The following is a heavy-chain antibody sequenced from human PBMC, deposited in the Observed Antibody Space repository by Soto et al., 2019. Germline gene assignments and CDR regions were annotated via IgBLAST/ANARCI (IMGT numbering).Heavy chain of an antibody. CDR2: IYYSGST. J-gene: IGHJ6*02. Sequence: QVQLQESGPGLVKPSETLSLTCTVSGASTSSYYWSWIRQPPGKGLEWIGYIYYSGSTNYNPSLKSRVTISVDTSKNHFSRGLSSVTAADTAVYHCARQMFIGGMDVWGQGTTVTVSS. CDR3: ARQMFIGGMDV. D-gene: IGHD2-15*01. V-gene: IGHV4-59*08. CDR1: GASTSSYY.